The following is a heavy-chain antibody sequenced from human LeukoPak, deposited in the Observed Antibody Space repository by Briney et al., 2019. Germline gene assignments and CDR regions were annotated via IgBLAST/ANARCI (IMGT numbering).Heavy chain of an antibody. J-gene: IGHJ4*02. Sequence: PGGSLRLSCAASGFTFSSYEMNWVRQAPGKGLEWVSYISTSGSTMYYADSVKGRFTISRDNAKKSLYPQMNSLRAEDTAVYYCAKAYNYGSGSYYSFFDNWGQGTLVTVSS. V-gene: IGHV3-48*03. CDR2: ISTSGSTM. D-gene: IGHD3-10*01. CDR3: AKAYNYGSGSYYSFFDN. CDR1: GFTFSSYE.